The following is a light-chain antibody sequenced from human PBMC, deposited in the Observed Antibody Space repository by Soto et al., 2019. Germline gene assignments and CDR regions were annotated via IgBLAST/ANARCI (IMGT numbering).Light chain of an antibody. CDR1: QGISNF. J-gene: IGKJ5*01. V-gene: IGKV1-27*01. Sequence: DIPMTQSPSSLSASVGDRVTITCRASQGISNFLDWYQQKPGKVPKLLISAASTLQSGVPSRFSGSGSGTDFTLTITSLQPEDVATYYCQKYSSVITFGQGTRLEIK. CDR3: QKYSSVIT. CDR2: AAS.